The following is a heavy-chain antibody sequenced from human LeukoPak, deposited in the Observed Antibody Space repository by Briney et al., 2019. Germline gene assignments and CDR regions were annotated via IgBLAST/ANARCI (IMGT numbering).Heavy chain of an antibody. J-gene: IGHJ5*02. V-gene: IGHV5-51*01. Sequence: GESLKISCKGSGYSFTNYWIAWVRQMPGKGLEGVGVIHPGNSDTRYRPSFQGQVTILVDKSISTAFLQWSSLQASDSAMYYCARHLNYHDSTGYYYADSWGQGTLVTVSS. D-gene: IGHD3-22*01. CDR1: GYSFTNYW. CDR2: IHPGNSDT. CDR3: ARHLNYHDSTGYYYADS.